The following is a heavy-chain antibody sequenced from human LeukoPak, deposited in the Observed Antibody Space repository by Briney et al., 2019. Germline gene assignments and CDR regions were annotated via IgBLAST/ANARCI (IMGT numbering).Heavy chain of an antibody. V-gene: IGHV4-34*01. CDR1: GGSFSGYY. Sequence: SETLSLTCAVYGGSFSGYYWSWIRQPPGKGLEWIGEINHSGSTDYNPSLKSRVAISVDTSKNQFSLKLSYVTAADTAVYYCARPGGLLWFGEYWFDPWGQGTLVTVSS. CDR2: INHSGST. J-gene: IGHJ5*02. D-gene: IGHD3-10*01. CDR3: ARPGGLLWFGEYWFDP.